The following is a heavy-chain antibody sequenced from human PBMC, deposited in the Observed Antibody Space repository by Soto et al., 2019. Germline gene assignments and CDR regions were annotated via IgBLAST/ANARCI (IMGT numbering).Heavy chain of an antibody. J-gene: IGHJ3*02. D-gene: IGHD3-9*01. CDR3: ARGHYDILTGYYDAFDI. CDR2: IWYDGSNK. Sequence: GGSLRLSCAASGFTFSSYGMHWVRQAPGKGLEWVAVIWYDGSNKYYADSVKGRFTISRDNSKNTLYLQMNSLRAEDTAVYYCARGHYDILTGYYDAFDIWGQGTMVTVSS. CDR1: GFTFSSYG. V-gene: IGHV3-33*01.